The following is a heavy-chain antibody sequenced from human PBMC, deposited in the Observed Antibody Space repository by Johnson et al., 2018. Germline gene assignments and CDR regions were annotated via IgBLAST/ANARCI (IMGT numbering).Heavy chain of an antibody. Sequence: QVQLREAGGGLVQPGGSLRLSCAASGFTVSSNYMSWVRQAPGKGLEWVAVISYDGSNKYYADSVKGRFTISRDSSKNTLYLQMNSLSAEDTAVYYCARNNWDYYYMDVWGKGTTVTVSS. CDR1: GFTVSSNY. CDR2: ISYDGSNK. V-gene: IGHV3-30*03. CDR3: ARNNWDYYYMDV. D-gene: IGHD1-20*01. J-gene: IGHJ6*03.